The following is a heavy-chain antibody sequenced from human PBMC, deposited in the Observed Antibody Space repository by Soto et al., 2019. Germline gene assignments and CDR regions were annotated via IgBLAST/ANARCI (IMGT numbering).Heavy chain of an antibody. D-gene: IGHD3-16*01. CDR1: GSTFSSYW. Sequence: EVRLVESGGGLVQPGESLRLSCTASGSTFSSYWMHWVRQAPGKGLVWVSRINSDGSRTNYADSVKDRFTISRDNAKNPLYLQMNRLRADDTAVYYCAFSNWGRIEPWGQGTLVTVSS. CDR2: INSDGSRT. V-gene: IGHV3-74*01. J-gene: IGHJ5*02. CDR3: AFSNWGRIEP.